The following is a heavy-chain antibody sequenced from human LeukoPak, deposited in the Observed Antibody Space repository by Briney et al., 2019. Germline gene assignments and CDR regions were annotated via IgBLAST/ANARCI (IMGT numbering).Heavy chain of an antibody. D-gene: IGHD6-13*01. J-gene: IGHJ3*02. CDR1: GGTFSSYA. CDR2: IIPILGIA. Sequence: SVKVSCKASGGTFSSYAISWVRQAPGQGLEWMGRIIPILGIANYAQKFQGRVTITADKSTSTAYMELSSLRSEDTAVYYCARDSRPVQQPTAFGIWGQGTMVTVSS. V-gene: IGHV1-69*04. CDR3: ARDSRPVQQPTAFGI.